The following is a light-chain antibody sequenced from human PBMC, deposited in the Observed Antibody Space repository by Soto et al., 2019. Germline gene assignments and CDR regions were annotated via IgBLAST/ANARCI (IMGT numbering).Light chain of an antibody. CDR3: QQRSNWPPFT. Sequence: EIVLKQSPATLSLSPGEIATLSCRASQSVSNYLAWYQQKPGQAPRLLIYDASNRATDIPARFSGSGSGTDFTLTISSLEPEDFAVYYCQQRSNWPPFTFGQGTRLEIK. CDR1: QSVSNY. CDR2: DAS. J-gene: IGKJ5*01. V-gene: IGKV3-11*01.